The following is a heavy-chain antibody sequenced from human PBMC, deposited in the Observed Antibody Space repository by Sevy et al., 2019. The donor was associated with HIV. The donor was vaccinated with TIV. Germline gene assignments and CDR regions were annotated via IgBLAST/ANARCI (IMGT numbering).Heavy chain of an antibody. CDR2: IRYDGSNK. CDR1: GFTFSSYG. CDR3: AKDMDAYCGGDCYGTYFDY. J-gene: IGHJ4*02. V-gene: IGHV3-30*02. D-gene: IGHD2-21*01. Sequence: GGSLRLSCAASGFTFSSYGMHWVRQAPGKGLEWVAFIRYDGSNKYYADSVKGRFTISRDNSKNTLYLQMNSLRAEDTAVYYCAKDMDAYCGGDCYGTYFDYWGQGTLVTVSS.